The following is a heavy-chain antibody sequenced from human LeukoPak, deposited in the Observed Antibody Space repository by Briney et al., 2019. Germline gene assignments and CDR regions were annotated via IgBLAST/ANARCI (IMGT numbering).Heavy chain of an antibody. V-gene: IGHV1-18*01. D-gene: IGHD1-26*01. Sequence: ASVKVSCMASGYTFTSYGISWVRQAPGQGLEWMGWISVYNGNTNYAQKFQGRVTVTTDTSTSTAYMELRSLRSDDTAVYYCARDREEGDVVGATSDNWGQGTLVTVSS. J-gene: IGHJ1*01. CDR3: ARDREEGDVVGATSDN. CDR1: GYTFTSYG. CDR2: ISVYNGNT.